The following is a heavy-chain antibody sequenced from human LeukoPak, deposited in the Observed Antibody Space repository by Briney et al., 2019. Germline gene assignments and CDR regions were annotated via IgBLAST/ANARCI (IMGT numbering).Heavy chain of an antibody. CDR2: IYYSGST. CDR3: ARGHKGVAPGY. Sequence: SETLSLTCTVSGGSISSYYRSWIRQPPGKGLEWIGYIYYSGSTNYNPSLKSRVTISVDTSKNQFSLKLSSVTAADTAVYYCARGHKGVAPGYWGQGTLVTVSS. V-gene: IGHV4-59*01. J-gene: IGHJ4*02. D-gene: IGHD3-3*01. CDR1: GGSISSYY.